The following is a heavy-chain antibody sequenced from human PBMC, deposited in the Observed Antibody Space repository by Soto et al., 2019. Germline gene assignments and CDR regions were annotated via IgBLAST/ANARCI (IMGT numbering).Heavy chain of an antibody. V-gene: IGHV1-2*02. CDR1: GHTFTDDY. D-gene: IGHD3-16*01. J-gene: IGHJ4*02. CDR3: ARGKNTGWGNYFDY. CDR2: ISPNRGGT. Sequence: GASVKVSCKTSGHTFTDDYIHWVRQAPGQGLEWMGWISPNRGGTKSAQKFQGRVAMTSDTSISTVYMELFRLKSDDTAVFFCARGKNTGWGNYFDYWGEGTPVTVSS.